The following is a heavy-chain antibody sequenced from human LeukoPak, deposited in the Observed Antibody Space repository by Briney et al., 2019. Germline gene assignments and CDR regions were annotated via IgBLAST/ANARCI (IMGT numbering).Heavy chain of an antibody. CDR2: ISGSGDST. CDR1: GFTFSSYA. D-gene: IGHD3-22*01. J-gene: IGHJ6*02. CDR3: ARDRPPIRYDSTLSYGMDV. V-gene: IGHV3-23*01. Sequence: GGSLRLSCAASGFTFSSYAMSWVRQAPGKGLEWVSVISGSGDSTYYADSVKGRFTISRDNSKNTLYLQMNSLRSEDTAVYYCARDRPPIRYDSTLSYGMDVWGQGTTVTVSS.